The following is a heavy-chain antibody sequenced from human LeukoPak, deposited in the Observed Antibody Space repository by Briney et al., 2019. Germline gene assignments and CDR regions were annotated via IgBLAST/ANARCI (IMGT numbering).Heavy chain of an antibody. Sequence: GGSLRLSGAASGFTFSSYGMHWVRQAPGKGLEWVAVISYDGSNKYYADSVKGRFTISRDNSKNTLYLQMNSLRAEDTAVYYCAKLVADGGNSHFDYWGQGTLVTVSS. J-gene: IGHJ4*02. CDR2: ISYDGSNK. CDR1: GFTFSSYG. V-gene: IGHV3-30*18. D-gene: IGHD4-23*01. CDR3: AKLVADGGNSHFDY.